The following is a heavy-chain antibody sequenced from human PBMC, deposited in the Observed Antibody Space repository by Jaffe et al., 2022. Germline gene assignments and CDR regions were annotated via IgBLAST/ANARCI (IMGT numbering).Heavy chain of an antibody. J-gene: IGHJ4*02. Sequence: QVQLQESGPGLVKPSETLSLTCAVSGYSISSGYYWGWIRQPPGKGLEWIGSIYHSGSTYYNPSLKSRVTISVDTSKNQFSLKLSSVTAADTAVYYCARVFSFYGDHVDYWGQGTLVTVSS. V-gene: IGHV4-38-2*01. D-gene: IGHD4-17*01. CDR1: GYSISSGYY. CDR3: ARVFSFYGDHVDY. CDR2: IYHSGST.